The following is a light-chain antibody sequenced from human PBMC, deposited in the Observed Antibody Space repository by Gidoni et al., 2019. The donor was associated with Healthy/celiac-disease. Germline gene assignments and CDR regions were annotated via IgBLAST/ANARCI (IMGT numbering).Light chain of an antibody. CDR2: DAS. V-gene: IGKV1-39*01. CDR3: QQSYSTPIT. CDR1: QSISTY. J-gene: IGKJ5*01. Sequence: DIQMTQSPSSLSASVGDRVTITCRASQSISTYLNWYQQKPGKAPKLLIYDASSLQSGVPSRFSGSGSGTDFTLTISSLQPEDFATYYCQQSYSTPITFGQXTRLEIK.